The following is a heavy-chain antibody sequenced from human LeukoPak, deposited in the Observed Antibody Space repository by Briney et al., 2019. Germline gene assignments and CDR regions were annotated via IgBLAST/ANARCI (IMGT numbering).Heavy chain of an antibody. CDR2: IIPIFGIA. V-gene: IGHV1-69*10. J-gene: IGHJ6*02. CDR3: ARDGNCGGDCYSMDV. Sequence: SVKVSCKASGGTFSSYAISWVRQAPGQGLEWMGGIIPIFGIANYAQKFQGRVTITADKSTSTAYMELSSLRSEDTAVYYCARDGNCGGDCYSMDVWGQRTTGTVSS. D-gene: IGHD2-21*02. CDR1: GGTFSSYA.